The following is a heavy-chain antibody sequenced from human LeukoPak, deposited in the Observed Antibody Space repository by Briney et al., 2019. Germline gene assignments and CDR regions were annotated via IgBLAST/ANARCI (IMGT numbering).Heavy chain of an antibody. CDR3: ARIQPHYYDSSGYYNTIDY. V-gene: IGHV4-4*02. J-gene: IGHJ4*02. CDR1: GGSISSSNW. Sequence: PSETLSLTCAVSGGSISSSNWWSWVRQPPGKGLEWIGEIYHSGSTNYNPSLKSRVTISVDKSKNQFSLKLSSVTAADTAVYYCARIQPHYYDSSGYYNTIDYWGQGTLVTVSS. CDR2: IYHSGST. D-gene: IGHD3-22*01.